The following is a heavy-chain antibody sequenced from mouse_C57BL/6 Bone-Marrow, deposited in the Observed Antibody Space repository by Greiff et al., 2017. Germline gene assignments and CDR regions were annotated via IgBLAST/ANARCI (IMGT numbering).Heavy chain of an antibody. CDR1: GFTFSSYA. CDR2: ISDGGSYT. V-gene: IGHV5-4*01. J-gene: IGHJ3*01. CDR3: ARDYYGSSDGAY. Sequence: EVQVVESGGGLVKPGGSLKLSCAASGFTFSSYAMSWVRQTPEKRLEWVATISDGGSYTYYPDNVKGRFTIYRDNAKNNLYLQMSHLKSEDTAMYYCARDYYGSSDGAYWGQGTLVTVSA. D-gene: IGHD1-1*01.